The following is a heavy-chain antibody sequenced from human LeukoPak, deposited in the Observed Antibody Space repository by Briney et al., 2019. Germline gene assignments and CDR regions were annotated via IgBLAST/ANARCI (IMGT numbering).Heavy chain of an antibody. V-gene: IGHV4-59*01. D-gene: IGHD4-17*01. CDR1: GGSISGYY. Sequence: SETLSLTCTVSGGSISGYYWSWIRQPPGKGLEWIGYIYYSGSTNYNPSLKSRVTISVDTSKSQFFLKLSSVTAADTAVYYCAREGDYVYLFDYWGQGTLVTVSS. J-gene: IGHJ4*02. CDR3: AREGDYVYLFDY. CDR2: IYYSGST.